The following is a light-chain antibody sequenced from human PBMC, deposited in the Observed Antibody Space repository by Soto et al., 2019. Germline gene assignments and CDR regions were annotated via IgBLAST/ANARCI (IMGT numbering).Light chain of an antibody. CDR1: QSINWY. CDR2: AAS. CDR3: QQHYITPWT. Sequence: SLSASLGERGTHPSRASQSINWYLNWYQQKPGKAPNLLIYAASSLQSGVPSRFSGSGSGTDFTLTISSLQSEDFATYYCQQHYITPWTFGQGTKVDIK. V-gene: IGKV1-39*01. J-gene: IGKJ1*01.